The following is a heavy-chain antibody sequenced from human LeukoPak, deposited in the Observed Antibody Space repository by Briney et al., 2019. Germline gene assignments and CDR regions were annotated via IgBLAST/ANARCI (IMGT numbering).Heavy chain of an antibody. D-gene: IGHD3-22*01. J-gene: IGHJ4*02. CDR1: GFTFSSYW. CDR2: ISGDETAT. CDR3: AKDLAGGYYYYFDY. Sequence: GGSLRLSCAASGFTFSSYWMHWVRQAPGKGLVWVSRISGDETATSYADSVKGRFTISRDNAKNSLYLQMNSLRAEDTALYYCAKDLAGGYYYYFDYWGQGTLVTVSS. V-gene: IGHV3-74*01.